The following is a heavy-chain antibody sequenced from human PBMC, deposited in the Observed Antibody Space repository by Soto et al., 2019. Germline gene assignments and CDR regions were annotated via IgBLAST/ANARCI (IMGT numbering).Heavy chain of an antibody. CDR2: IKQDGSET. CDR3: ARDLDDPLFDY. J-gene: IGHJ4*02. V-gene: IGHV3-7*01. D-gene: IGHD1-1*01. CDR1: GFTISRHW. Sequence: PGGSLRPSCEAPGFTISRHWMRRGRQAPGKGLEWVANIKQDGSETYYVDSVKGRFTISRDNAKISLYLQMNSLRAEDTAVYYCARDLDDPLFDYWGQGTLVTVSS.